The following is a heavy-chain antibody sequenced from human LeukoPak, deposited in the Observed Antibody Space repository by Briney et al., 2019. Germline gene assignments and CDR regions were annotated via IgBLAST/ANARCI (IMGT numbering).Heavy chain of an antibody. CDR2: INQAGSGE. Sequence: GGSLRLSCTSSGFTFSGHYMAWVRQAPGKGLEWVANINQAGSGEYYVDSAKGRFTISRDNAKNSLYLQMNSLRAEDTAVYYCAKNGHYALDVWGQGTTVTVSS. CDR3: AKNGHYALDV. D-gene: IGHD4-17*01. J-gene: IGHJ6*02. CDR1: GFTFSGHY. V-gene: IGHV3-7*01.